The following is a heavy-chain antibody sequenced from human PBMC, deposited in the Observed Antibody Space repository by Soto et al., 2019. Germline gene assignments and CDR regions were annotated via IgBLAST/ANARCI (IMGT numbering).Heavy chain of an antibody. J-gene: IGHJ4*02. CDR3: ARDLSGYGYDY. V-gene: IGHV3-30*04. CDR1: GFTFSSYA. D-gene: IGHD5-18*01. CDR2: ISYDGTIK. Sequence: QVQLVESGGGVVQPGRSLKLSCADSGFTFSSYAMHWVRQAPGKGLEWVAIISYDGTIKYYADSVKSRFTISRDNSKNTLYLQINSLRAEDTAVYYCARDLSGYGYDYWGQGTLVTVSS.